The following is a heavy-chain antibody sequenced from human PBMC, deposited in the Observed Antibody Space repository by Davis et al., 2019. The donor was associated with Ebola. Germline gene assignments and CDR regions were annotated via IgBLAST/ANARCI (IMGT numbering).Heavy chain of an antibody. V-gene: IGHV4-34*01. D-gene: IGHD2-2*01. Sequence: MPSETLSLTCAVYGGSFSGYYWSWIRQPPGKGLEWIGEINHSGSTNYNPSLKSRVTISVDTSKNQFSLKLSSVTAADTAVYYCARKGYCSSTSCYCSRKEEYFQHWGQGTLVTVSS. CDR1: GGSFSGYY. CDR3: ARKGYCSSTSCYCSRKEEYFQH. J-gene: IGHJ1*01. CDR2: INHSGST.